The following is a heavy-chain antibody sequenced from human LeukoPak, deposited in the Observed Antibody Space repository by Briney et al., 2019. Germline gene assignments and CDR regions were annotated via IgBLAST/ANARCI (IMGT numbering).Heavy chain of an antibody. V-gene: IGHV4-59*01. D-gene: IGHD6-6*01. J-gene: IGHJ4*02. Sequence: SETLSLTCTVSGGSISSYYWSWIRQPPGKGLEWIGYIYYSGSTNYNPSLKSRVTISVDTSKNQFSLKLSSVTAADTAVYYCARGPEYSSPYYFDYWGQGTLVTVSS. CDR3: ARGPEYSSPYYFDY. CDR2: IYYSGST. CDR1: GGSISSYY.